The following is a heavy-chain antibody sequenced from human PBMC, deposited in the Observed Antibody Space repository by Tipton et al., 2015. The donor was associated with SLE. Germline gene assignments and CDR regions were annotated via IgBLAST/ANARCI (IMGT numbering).Heavy chain of an antibody. CDR2: IYYSGST. CDR3: ARERVLGFDP. Sequence: TLSLTCTVSGGSISSSSYYWGWIRQPPGKGLEWIGSIYYSGSTYYNPSLKSRVTISVDTSKNQFSLKLSSVTAADTAVYYCARERVLGFDPWGQGTLVTVSS. CDR1: GGSISSSSYY. V-gene: IGHV4-39*07. D-gene: IGHD4/OR15-4a*01. J-gene: IGHJ5*02.